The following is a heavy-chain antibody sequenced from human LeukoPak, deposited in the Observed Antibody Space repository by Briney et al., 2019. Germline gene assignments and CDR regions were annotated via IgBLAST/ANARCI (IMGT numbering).Heavy chain of an antibody. J-gene: IGHJ5*02. CDR1: GGSISSGGYY. V-gene: IGHV4-31*02. Sequence: SETLSLTWTVSGGSISSGGYYWSWIRQHPGKGLEWIGYIYYSGSTYYNPSLKSRVTISVDTSKNQFSLKLSSVTAADTAVYYCVSSLEENWFDPWGQGTLVTVSS. D-gene: IGHD1-1*01. CDR2: IYYSGST. CDR3: VSSLEENWFDP.